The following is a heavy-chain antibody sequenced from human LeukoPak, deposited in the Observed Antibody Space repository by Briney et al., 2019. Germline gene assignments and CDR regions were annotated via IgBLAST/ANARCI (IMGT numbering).Heavy chain of an antibody. J-gene: IGHJ4*02. CDR3: TTVEEFCSSTNCYDY. D-gene: IGHD2-2*01. CDR2: IKSKTDGGTI. Sequence: GGSLRLSCAASGFTFNNAWMSWVRQAPGKGLEWVGRIKSKTDGGTIHYAAPVKGRFTISRDDSKNTLYLQMNSLKTEDTAVYYCTTVEEFCSSTNCYDYWGRGTLVTASS. CDR1: GFTFNNAW. V-gene: IGHV3-15*01.